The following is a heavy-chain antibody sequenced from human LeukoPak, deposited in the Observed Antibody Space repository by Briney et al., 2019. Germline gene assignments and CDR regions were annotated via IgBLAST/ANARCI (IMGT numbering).Heavy chain of an antibody. D-gene: IGHD6-13*01. CDR1: GYTFTGYY. Sequence: ASVKVSCKASGYTFTGYYMHWVRQAPGQGLEWMGWINPNSGGTNYAQKFQGRVTMTRDTSISTAYMELSRLRSDDTAVYYCARESGGHSSSWYLRNYHYYCYYMDVWGKGTTVTVSS. CDR2: INPNSGGT. CDR3: ARESGGHSSSWYLRNYHYYCYYMDV. V-gene: IGHV1-2*02. J-gene: IGHJ6*03.